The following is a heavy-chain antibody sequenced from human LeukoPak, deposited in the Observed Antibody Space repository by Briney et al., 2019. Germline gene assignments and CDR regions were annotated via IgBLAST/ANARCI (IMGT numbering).Heavy chain of an antibody. Sequence: PGGSLRLSCAASGFTFSSYWMSWVRQAPGKGLEWVANIKQDGSEKYYGDSVKGRFSISRDNAKNTVDLQMNSLRAEDTAVYYCARGASSAYYVDYWGQGTLVSVSS. CDR3: ARGASSAYYVDY. D-gene: IGHD3-22*01. CDR2: IKQDGSEK. CDR1: GFTFSSYW. V-gene: IGHV3-7*01. J-gene: IGHJ4*02.